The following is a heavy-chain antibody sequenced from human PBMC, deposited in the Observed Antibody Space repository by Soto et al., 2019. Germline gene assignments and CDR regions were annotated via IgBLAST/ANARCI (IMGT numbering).Heavy chain of an antibody. Sequence: PGGSLRLSCAASGFTFSSYAMHWVRHAPSKGLEWVAVISSDGSNKYYADSVKGRLTIYRDNSKNTLYLQMNSLRAEDTAVYYCVRDRAALGIAAAGWDQYFQHWGEG. V-gene: IGHV3-30-3*01. CDR1: GFTFSSYA. CDR3: VRDRAALGIAAAGWDQYFQH. J-gene: IGHJ1*01. CDR2: ISSDGSNK. D-gene: IGHD6-13*01.